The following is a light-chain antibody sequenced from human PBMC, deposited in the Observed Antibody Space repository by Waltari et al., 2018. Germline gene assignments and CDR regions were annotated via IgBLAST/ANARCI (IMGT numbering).Light chain of an antibody. CDR1: QSISSN. J-gene: IGKJ4*01. CDR2: EAS. CDR3: QQRTSWPLT. Sequence: EIVLTQSPATLSLSPGERATLSCRASQSISSNLGWYQQKPGQAPRLLIHEASKRATGIPARFLGSVSGTDFTLTISSLEAEDFAVYYCQQRTSWPLTFGGGTRVEVK. V-gene: IGKV3-11*01.